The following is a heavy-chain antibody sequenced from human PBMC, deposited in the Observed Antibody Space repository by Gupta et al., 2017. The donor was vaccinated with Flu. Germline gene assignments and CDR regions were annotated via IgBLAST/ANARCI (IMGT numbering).Heavy chain of an antibody. V-gene: IGHV3-73*02. CDR3: ARGMDGGGVDP. Sequence: EVQLVESGGGWVQPGGSLKLSCAASGYPSSASTMHGVRKASGKGLEWLSRIRSKANNYAILYAASVKGRFTISRDDSRNTAYLQMTSLQTDDTAVYYCARGMDGGGVDPRGQGTLVTVSS. D-gene: IGHD1-26*01. J-gene: IGHJ5*02. CDR2: IRSKANNYAI. CDR1: GYPSSAST.